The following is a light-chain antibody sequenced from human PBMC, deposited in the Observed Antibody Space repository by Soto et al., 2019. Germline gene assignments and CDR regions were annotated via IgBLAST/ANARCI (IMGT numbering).Light chain of an antibody. CDR1: QDIRTS. Sequence: DIQMTQSPSSLSASVGARVSITCQASQDIRTSLSWFQHKPGRAPKLLIYGASYLETGVPSRFRGSGSGTDFTFTITSLQPEDIAPSYCQHYNNLPPFTFGPGTIVDIK. V-gene: IGKV1-33*01. CDR3: QHYNNLPPFT. CDR2: GAS. J-gene: IGKJ3*01.